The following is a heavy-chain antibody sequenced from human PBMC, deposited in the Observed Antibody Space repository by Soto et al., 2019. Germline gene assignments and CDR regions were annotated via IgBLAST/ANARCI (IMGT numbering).Heavy chain of an antibody. Sequence: ASVKVSCKASGYTFTSYGISWVRQAPGQGLEWMGWISAYNGNTNYAQKLQGRVTMTTDTSTSTAYMELRSLRSDDTAVYYCARGNGMIVVVMDFDYWGQGTLVTVSS. V-gene: IGHV1-18*01. CDR2: ISAYNGNT. CDR1: GYTFTSYG. D-gene: IGHD3-22*01. J-gene: IGHJ4*02. CDR3: ARGNGMIVVVMDFDY.